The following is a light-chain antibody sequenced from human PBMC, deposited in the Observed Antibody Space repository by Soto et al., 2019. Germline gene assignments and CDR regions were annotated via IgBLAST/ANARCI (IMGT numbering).Light chain of an antibody. J-gene: IGKJ5*01. V-gene: IGKV3-11*01. CDR1: HSVSTS. Sequence: EIVLTQSPATLSLSPGERATLSCRASHSVSTSLAWYQQKPGQAPRLLIYDASNRATGIPARFSGSGSGTDFTLTINNLDPEDFAVYYCQQRSNWPITFGQGTRLEIK. CDR2: DAS. CDR3: QQRSNWPIT.